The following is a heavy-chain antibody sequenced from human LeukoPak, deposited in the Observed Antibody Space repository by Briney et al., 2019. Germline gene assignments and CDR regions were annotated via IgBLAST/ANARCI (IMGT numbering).Heavy chain of an antibody. Sequence: GGSLRLSCAASGFTFSSYSMNWVRQAPGKGLEWVSSISSSSSYIYYADSVKGRFTISRDNAKDSVYLQMNSLRVEDTAVYYCTRDPEVPMDVWGQGTTVTVSS. V-gene: IGHV3-21*01. CDR1: GFTFSSYS. J-gene: IGHJ6*02. D-gene: IGHD2-2*01. CDR2: ISSSSSYI. CDR3: TRDPEVPMDV.